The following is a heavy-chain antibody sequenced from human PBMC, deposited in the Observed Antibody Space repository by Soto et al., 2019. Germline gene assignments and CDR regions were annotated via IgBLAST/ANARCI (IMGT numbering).Heavy chain of an antibody. CDR1: GFTFNNYA. CDR3: AKSSGGLRTTVAGRAFEY. V-gene: IGHV3-23*01. CDR2: ISGGARTT. J-gene: IGHJ4*01. Sequence: EVQVLESGGGLVQPGGSLRLSCAASGFTFNNYAMTWVRQPPGKGLEWVSIISGGARTTSYADSVKGRFTISRDNSKKTIHLQMNDLRADDTAIYYCAKSSGGLRTTVAGRAFEYWGQGTLVTVSS. D-gene: IGHD1-1*01.